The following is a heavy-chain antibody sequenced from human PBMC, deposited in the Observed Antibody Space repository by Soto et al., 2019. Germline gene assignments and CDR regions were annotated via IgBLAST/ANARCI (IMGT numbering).Heavy chain of an antibody. J-gene: IGHJ4*02. Sequence: ASETLSLTCTVSGGSISSYYWSWIRQPPGKGLEWIGYIYYSGSTNYNPSLKSRVTISVDTSKNQFSLKLSSVTAADTAVYYCARVTRATILQYDYWGQGSLVTVSS. D-gene: IGHD5-12*01. CDR3: ARVTRATILQYDY. V-gene: IGHV4-59*01. CDR2: IYYSGST. CDR1: GGSISSYY.